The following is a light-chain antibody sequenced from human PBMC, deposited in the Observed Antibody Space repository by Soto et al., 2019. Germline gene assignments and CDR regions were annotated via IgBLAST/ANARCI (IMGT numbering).Light chain of an antibody. CDR3: YSSRSSSTTFYV. CDR1: SSDIGGSNY. Sequence: QSVLTQPASVSGSPGQSITISCAGTSSDIGGSNYVSWYQQHPGKAPKLMIYGVSNRPSGVSTRFSGSKSGNTASLTISGLHAEDEADYFCYSSRSSSTTFYVFGTGTKLTVL. V-gene: IGLV2-14*03. J-gene: IGLJ1*01. CDR2: GVS.